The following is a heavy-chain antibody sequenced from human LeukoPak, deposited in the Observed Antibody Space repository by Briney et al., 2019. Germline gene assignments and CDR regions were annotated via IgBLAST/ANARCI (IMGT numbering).Heavy chain of an antibody. Sequence: GSLRLSCAASGFTFSSYSMNWVRQAPGKGLEWVSSISSSSSYIYYADSVKGRFTISRDNAKNSLYLQMNSLRAEDTAVYYCARDARFGELLSDYWGQGTLVTVSS. CDR3: ARDARFGELLSDY. J-gene: IGHJ4*02. CDR2: ISSSSSYI. D-gene: IGHD3-10*01. CDR1: GFTFSSYS. V-gene: IGHV3-21*01.